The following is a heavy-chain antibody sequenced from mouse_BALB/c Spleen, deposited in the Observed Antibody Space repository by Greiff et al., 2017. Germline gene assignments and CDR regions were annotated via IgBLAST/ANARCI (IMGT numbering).Heavy chain of an antibody. CDR3: ARLGRYDDAMDD. Sequence: EVQGVESGGGLVQPGGSRKLSCAASGFTFSSFGMHWVRQAPEKGLEWVAYISSGSSTIYYADTVKGRFTISRDNPKNTLFLQMTSLRSEDTAMYYCARLGRYDDAMDDWGQGTSVTVSS. V-gene: IGHV5-17*02. CDR2: ISSGSSTI. CDR1: GFTFSSFG. D-gene: IGHD2-14*01. J-gene: IGHJ4*01.